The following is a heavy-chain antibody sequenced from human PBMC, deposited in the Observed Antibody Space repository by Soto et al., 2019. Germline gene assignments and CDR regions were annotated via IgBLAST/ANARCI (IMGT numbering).Heavy chain of an antibody. Sequence: PSETLSLTCAVSGGSISSCGYSWSWIRQPPGKGLEWIGYIYHSGSTYYNPSLKSRVTISVNRSKNQFSLKLSSVTAADTAVYYCARMGGWGDTAMVLYYWSQGILVTVSS. CDR3: ARMGGWGDTAMVLYY. CDR2: IYHSGST. V-gene: IGHV4-30-2*01. J-gene: IGHJ4*02. D-gene: IGHD5-18*01. CDR1: GGSISSCGYS.